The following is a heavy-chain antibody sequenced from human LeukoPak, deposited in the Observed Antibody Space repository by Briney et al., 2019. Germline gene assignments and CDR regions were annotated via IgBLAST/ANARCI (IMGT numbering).Heavy chain of an antibody. CDR3: ASPIAVAGSGYFDY. Sequence: SETLSLTCTVSGGSISSSSYYWGWIRQPPGKGLEWIGSIYYSGSTYYNPSLKSRVTISVDTSKNQFSLKLSSVTAADTAVYYCASPIAVAGSGYFDYWGQGTLVTVSS. CDR2: IYYSGST. V-gene: IGHV4-39*07. D-gene: IGHD6-19*01. CDR1: GGSISSSSYY. J-gene: IGHJ4*02.